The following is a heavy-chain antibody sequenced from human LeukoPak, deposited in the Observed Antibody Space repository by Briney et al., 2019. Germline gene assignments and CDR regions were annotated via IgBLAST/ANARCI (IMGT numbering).Heavy chain of an antibody. J-gene: IGHJ4*02. CDR1: GYTFTTYP. V-gene: IGHV7-4-1*02. D-gene: IGHD3-22*01. Sequence: ASVKVSCKASGYTFTTYPINWVRQAPGQGLEWMGWIDTNTGSPTYAQGLTGRFVFSLDTSVSTAFLQINSLKAEDTALYYCVRDIDTTGYFNYWGQGTLVTVSS. CDR3: VRDIDTTGYFNY. CDR2: IDTNTGSP.